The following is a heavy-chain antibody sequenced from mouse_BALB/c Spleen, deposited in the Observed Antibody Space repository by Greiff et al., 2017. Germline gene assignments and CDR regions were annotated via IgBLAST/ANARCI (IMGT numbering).Heavy chain of an antibody. J-gene: IGHJ2*01. CDR2: ISSGGSYT. D-gene: IGHD1-1*01. Sequence: EVKVVDSGGGLVKPGGSLKLSCAASGFTFSSYTMSWVRQTPEKRLEWVATISSGGSYTYYPDSVKGRFTISRDNAKNTLYLQMSSLKSEDTAMYYCTRDNYYGSSYFDDWGQGTTLTVSS. CDR1: GFTFSSYT. CDR3: TRDNYYGSSYFDD. V-gene: IGHV5-6-4*01.